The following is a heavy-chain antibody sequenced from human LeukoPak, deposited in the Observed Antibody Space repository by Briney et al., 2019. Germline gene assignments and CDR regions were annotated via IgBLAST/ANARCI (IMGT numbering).Heavy chain of an antibody. D-gene: IGHD2-15*01. CDR1: GGSISSSSYY. Sequence: SETLSLTCTVSGGSISSSSYYWGWTRQPPGKGLEWIGSIYYTGSTYYNPSLKSRVTISVDTSKNQLSLKLSSVTAADTAVYYCARRPYSLDGYYFDYWGQGTLVTVSS. J-gene: IGHJ4*02. CDR2: IYYTGST. CDR3: ARRPYSLDGYYFDY. V-gene: IGHV4-39*01.